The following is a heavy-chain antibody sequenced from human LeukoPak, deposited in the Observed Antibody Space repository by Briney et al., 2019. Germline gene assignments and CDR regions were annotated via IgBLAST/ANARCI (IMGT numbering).Heavy chain of an antibody. Sequence: ASVKVSCKASGYTFTSYGISWVRQAPGQGLEWMGWISAYNGNTNYAQKLQGRVTMTTDTSTSTAYMELRSLRSDDTAVYYCARASMDDFWSGGGWFDPWGQGTLVTVSP. CDR2: ISAYNGNT. CDR1: GYTFTSYG. V-gene: IGHV1-18*01. J-gene: IGHJ5*02. D-gene: IGHD3-3*01. CDR3: ARASMDDFWSGGGWFDP.